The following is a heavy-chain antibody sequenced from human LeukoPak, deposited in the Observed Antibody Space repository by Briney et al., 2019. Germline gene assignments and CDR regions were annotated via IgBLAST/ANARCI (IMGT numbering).Heavy chain of an antibody. J-gene: IGHJ4*02. CDR1: GFTFSSYA. CDR2: ISGSGGST. D-gene: IGHD6-13*01. V-gene: IGHV3-23*01. Sequence: GGSLRLSCAASGFTFSSYAMSWVRQAPGNGLEWVSAISGSGGSTYYADSVKGRFTISRDNSKNTLYLQMNSLRAEDTAVYYCAKVGHSSSLGYWGQGTLVTVSS. CDR3: AKVGHSSSLGY.